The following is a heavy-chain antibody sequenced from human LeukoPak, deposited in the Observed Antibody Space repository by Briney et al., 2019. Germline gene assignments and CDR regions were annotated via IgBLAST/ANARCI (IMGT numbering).Heavy chain of an antibody. CDR1: GFTFSNYA. CDR2: IYYDGNNK. D-gene: IGHD2-21*01. V-gene: IGHV3-33*06. CDR3: TKYAHGGHCGDIGCHGDY. J-gene: IGHJ4*02. Sequence: GVSLRLSCAASGFTFSNYAMYWVRQAPGKGLEWVAVIYYDGNNKYYADSVKGRFTISRDNSKNTLYLQMNSLRGEDTAVYFCTKYAHGGHCGDIGCHGDYWGQGTLVTVSS.